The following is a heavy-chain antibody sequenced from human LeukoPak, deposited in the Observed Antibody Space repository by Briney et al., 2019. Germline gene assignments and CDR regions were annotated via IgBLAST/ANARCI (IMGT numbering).Heavy chain of an antibody. CDR1: GGSISSYY. J-gene: IGHJ4*02. V-gene: IGHV4-59*01. Sequence: PSETLSLTCTVSGGSISSYYWSWIRQPPGKGLEWIGYIYSSGSTNYNPSLKSRVTISVDTSKNQFSLKLSSVTAADTAVYYCARIAYYEMLARQSYYFDCWLQ. D-gene: IGHD3-9*01. CDR3: ARIAYYEMLARQSYYFDC. CDR2: IYSSGST.